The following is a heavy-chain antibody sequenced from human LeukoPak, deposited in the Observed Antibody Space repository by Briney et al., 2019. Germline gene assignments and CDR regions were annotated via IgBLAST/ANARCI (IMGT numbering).Heavy chain of an antibody. J-gene: IGHJ4*02. D-gene: IGHD2-8*01. V-gene: IGHV4-38-2*01. CDR2: IYHSGST. Sequence: SETLSLTCAVSGYSISSGYYWGWIRQPPGKGLEWIGSIYHSGSTYYNPSLKSRVTISVDTSKNQFSLKLSSVTAADTAVYHCASLYGTLVYYWGQGTLVTVSS. CDR3: ASLYGTLVYY. CDR1: GYSISSGYY.